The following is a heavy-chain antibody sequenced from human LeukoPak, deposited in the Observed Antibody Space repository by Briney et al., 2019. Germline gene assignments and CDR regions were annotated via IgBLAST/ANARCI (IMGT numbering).Heavy chain of an antibody. Sequence: SGTLSLTCAVSGGSISSSNWWSWVRQSPGKGLEWIGEMSHSGSTNYNPSLESRVTMSVDKSENQFSLKLSSVTAADTAVYYCARVDYYYDMDVWGQGTTVTVSS. CDR2: MSHSGST. CDR3: ARVDYYYDMDV. CDR1: GGSISSSNW. J-gene: IGHJ6*02. V-gene: IGHV4-4*02.